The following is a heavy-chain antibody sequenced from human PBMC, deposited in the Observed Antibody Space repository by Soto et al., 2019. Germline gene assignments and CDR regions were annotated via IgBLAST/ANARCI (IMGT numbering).Heavy chain of an antibody. V-gene: IGHV1-69*13. CDR1: GGTFSSYA. Sequence: GASVKVSCKASGGTFSSYAISWVRQAPGQGLEWMGGIIPIFGTANYAQKFQGRVTITADESTSTAYMELSSLRSEDTAVYYCASVEDGYNLDYWGQGILVTVSS. J-gene: IGHJ4*02. CDR2: IIPIFGTA. D-gene: IGHD5-12*01. CDR3: ASVEDGYNLDY.